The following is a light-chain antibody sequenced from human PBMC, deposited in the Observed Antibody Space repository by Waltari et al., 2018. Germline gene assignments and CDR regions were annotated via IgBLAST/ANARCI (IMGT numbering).Light chain of an antibody. J-gene: IGKJ2*01. CDR2: DAT. Sequence: VLTQSPVTLSLSPGQRATLSCRASQSVDNFLGWYHQKPGQAPRLLIYDATKRAPGIPARFSGGGSATDFTLTISSLEPEDVGLYYCHQGSTWPRTFGQGTKLEI. CDR3: HQGSTWPRT. CDR1: QSVDNF. V-gene: IGKV3-11*01.